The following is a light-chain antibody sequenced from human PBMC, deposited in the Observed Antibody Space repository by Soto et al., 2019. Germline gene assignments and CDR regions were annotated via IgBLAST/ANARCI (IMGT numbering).Light chain of an antibody. CDR1: QSVSSSY. J-gene: IGKJ4*01. V-gene: IGKV3-20*01. Sequence: EIVLTQSPGTLSLSPGERATLSCRASQSVSSSYLAWYQQKPGQAPRLLIYGASSRATGIPDRFSGSGSGTDFTLTISRLEPEDFAVYYCQKYGSSPRTFGRGTKVEIK. CDR3: QKYGSSPRT. CDR2: GAS.